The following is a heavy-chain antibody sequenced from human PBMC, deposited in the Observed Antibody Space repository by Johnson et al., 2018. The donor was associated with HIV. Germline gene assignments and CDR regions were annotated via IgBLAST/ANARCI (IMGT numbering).Heavy chain of an antibody. V-gene: IGHV3-30-3*01. J-gene: IGHJ3*02. CDR2: ISYDGTNK. CDR3: ARGGSDAFDI. Sequence: QVQLVESGGGVVQPGRSLRLSCAASGFTFSSYAMHWVRQAPGAGLEWVAVISYDGTNKYYADSVKGRFTISRDNAKNSLSLQINSLRADDTAVYYCARGGSDAFDIWGQGTMVTVSS. D-gene: IGHD3-16*01. CDR1: GFTFSSYA.